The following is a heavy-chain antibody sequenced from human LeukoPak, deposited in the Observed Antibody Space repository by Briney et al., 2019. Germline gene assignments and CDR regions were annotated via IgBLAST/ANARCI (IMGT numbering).Heavy chain of an antibody. CDR3: ATVTTVTTSQYYYYGMDV. J-gene: IGHJ6*02. CDR1: GYTLTELS. V-gene: IGHV1-24*01. CDR2: FDPEDGET. D-gene: IGHD4-17*01. Sequence: ASVTVSCKVSGYTLTELSMHWVRQAPGKGLEWMGGFDPEDGETIYAQKFQGRVTMTEDTSTDTAYMELSSLRSEDTAVYYCATVTTVTTSQYYYYGMDVWGQGTTVTVSS.